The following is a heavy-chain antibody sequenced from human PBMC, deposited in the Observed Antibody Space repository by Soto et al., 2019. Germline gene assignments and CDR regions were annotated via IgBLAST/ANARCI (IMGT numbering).Heavy chain of an antibody. Sequence: GGSLRLSCTASGFTFGDYAMSWVRQAPGKGLEWVGFIRSKAYGGTTEYAASVKGRFTISRDDSKSIAYLQMNSLKTEDTAVYYCTRGYPRAYYYGMDVWGQGTTVTVSS. CDR2: IRSKAYGGTT. CDR1: GFTFGDYA. J-gene: IGHJ6*02. V-gene: IGHV3-49*04. D-gene: IGHD1-26*01. CDR3: TRGYPRAYYYGMDV.